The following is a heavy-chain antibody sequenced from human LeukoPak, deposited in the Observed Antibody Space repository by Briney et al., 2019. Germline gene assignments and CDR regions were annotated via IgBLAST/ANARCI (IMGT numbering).Heavy chain of an antibody. CDR3: ARLAVGSSWFHDY. J-gene: IGHJ4*02. V-gene: IGHV1-18*01. Sequence: ASVKVSCKASGYTFNTYEIAWVRQAPGQGLEWMGWINTYNGNTNYAQKVQGRATMTTDTSTSTGYMELRNLRSDDTAVYYCARLAVGSSWFHDYWGQGTLVTVSS. D-gene: IGHD6-13*01. CDR1: GYTFNTYE. CDR2: INTYNGNT.